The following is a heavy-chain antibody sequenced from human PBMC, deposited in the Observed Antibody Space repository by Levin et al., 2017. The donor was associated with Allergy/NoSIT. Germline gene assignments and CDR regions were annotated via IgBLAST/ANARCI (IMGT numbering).Heavy chain of an antibody. Sequence: PGGSLRLSCAASGFTFSSYAMHWVRQAPGKGLEWVAVISYDGSNKYYADSVKGRFTISRDNSKNTLYLQMNSLRAEDTAVYYCARDGDSSGWYAFDYWGQGTLVTVSS. CDR2: ISYDGSNK. V-gene: IGHV3-30-3*01. CDR3: ARDGDSSGWYAFDY. J-gene: IGHJ4*02. CDR1: GFTFSSYA. D-gene: IGHD6-19*01.